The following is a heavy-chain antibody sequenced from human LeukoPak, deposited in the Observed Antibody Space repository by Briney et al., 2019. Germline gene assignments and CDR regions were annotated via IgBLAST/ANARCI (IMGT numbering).Heavy chain of an antibody. CDR3: ARAPRYSGSYFDAFDI. Sequence: GGSLRLSCAASGFTFSSYSMNWVRQAPGKGLEWVSSISSSSSYIYYADSVKGRFTISRDDAKSSLYLQMNSLTVEDTALYYCARAPRYSGSYFDAFDIWGQGTMVTVSS. D-gene: IGHD1-26*01. J-gene: IGHJ3*02. V-gene: IGHV3-21*01. CDR1: GFTFSSYS. CDR2: ISSSSSYI.